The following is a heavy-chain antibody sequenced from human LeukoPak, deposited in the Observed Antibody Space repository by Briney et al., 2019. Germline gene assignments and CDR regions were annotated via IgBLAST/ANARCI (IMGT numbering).Heavy chain of an antibody. CDR2: IYYSGST. V-gene: IGHV4-31*11. CDR3: ASLTYDILTGHIMDV. D-gene: IGHD3-9*01. J-gene: IGHJ6*02. CDR1: GGSFSGYY. Sequence: SETLSLTCAVYGGSFSGYYWSWIRQHPGKGLEWIGYIYYSGSTYYNPSLKSRVTISVDTSKNQFSLKLSSVTAADTAVYYCASLTYDILTGHIMDVWGQGTTVTVSS.